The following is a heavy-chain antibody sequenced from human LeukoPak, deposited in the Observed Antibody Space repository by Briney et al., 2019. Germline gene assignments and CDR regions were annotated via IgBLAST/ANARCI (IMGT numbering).Heavy chain of an antibody. CDR1: GFTFRSYA. Sequence: GGSLRLSCAASGFTFRSYAMSWVRQAPGKGLEWVSAISGSGGSTYYPGSVKGRLTISRENAKNSLYLQMNSLRAGDTAVYYCARYSSSSLNLDYWGQGTLVTVSS. D-gene: IGHD6-13*01. CDR3: ARYSSSSLNLDY. V-gene: IGHV3-23*01. J-gene: IGHJ4*02. CDR2: ISGSGGST.